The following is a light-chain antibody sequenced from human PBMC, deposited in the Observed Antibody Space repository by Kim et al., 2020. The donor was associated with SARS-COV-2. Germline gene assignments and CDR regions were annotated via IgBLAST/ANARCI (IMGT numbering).Light chain of an antibody. V-gene: IGLV3-1*01. Sequence: VSPGQTASLTCSGDKLGDKYACWYQQKPGQSPVLVIYQDSKRPSGIPERFSGSNSGNTATLTISGTQAMDEADYYCQAWDSSTVVFGGGTQLTVL. CDR3: QAWDSSTVV. CDR2: QDS. J-gene: IGLJ2*01. CDR1: KLGDKY.